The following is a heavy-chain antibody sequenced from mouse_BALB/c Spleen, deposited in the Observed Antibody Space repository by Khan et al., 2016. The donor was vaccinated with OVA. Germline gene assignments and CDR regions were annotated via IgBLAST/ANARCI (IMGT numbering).Heavy chain of an antibody. CDR1: GYTFTDYV. D-gene: IGHD4-1*01. CDR2: IYPGSDST. J-gene: IGHJ3*01. Sequence: QVQLKQSGPELVKPGASVKMSCKASGYTFTDYVMNWVKQRTGQGLEWIGQIYPGSDSTYYNEKFKGKATLTADRSSSTAYMQLSSLTSEDSAVYFCARAGWDVFDYWGQGTLVTVAA. CDR3: ARAGWDVFDY. V-gene: IGHV1-77*01.